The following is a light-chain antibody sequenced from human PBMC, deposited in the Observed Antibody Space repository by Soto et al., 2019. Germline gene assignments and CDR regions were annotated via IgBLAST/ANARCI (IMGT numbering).Light chain of an antibody. CDR2: AAS. J-gene: IGKJ4*01. CDR3: QQYDTSPLT. V-gene: IGKV3-20*01. CDR1: QSLTNTY. Sequence: EIVLTQSPGTLSLSPGERATLSCRTSQSLTNTYLAWYQQKPGQAPRLLIYAASSRATAVADRFSGSGSGTDFTLPIRSLEPEDFAVYYCQQYDTSPLTFGGGTMLEIK.